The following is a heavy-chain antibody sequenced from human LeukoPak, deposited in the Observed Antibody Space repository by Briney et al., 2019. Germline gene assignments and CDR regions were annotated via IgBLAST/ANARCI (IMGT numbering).Heavy chain of an antibody. Sequence: GGSLRLSCAASGFTFSSYAMSWVRQAPGKGLEWVSAISGSGGSTYYADSVKGRFTISRDNSKNTLYLQVNSLRAEDTAVYYCAKRGPGGSSGWYLFDYWGQGTLVTVSS. D-gene: IGHD6-19*01. V-gene: IGHV3-23*01. CDR1: GFTFSSYA. CDR2: ISGSGGST. J-gene: IGHJ4*02. CDR3: AKRGPGGSSGWYLFDY.